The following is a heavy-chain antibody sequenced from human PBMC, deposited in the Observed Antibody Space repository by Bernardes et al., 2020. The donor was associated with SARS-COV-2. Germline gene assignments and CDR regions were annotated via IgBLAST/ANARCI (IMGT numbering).Heavy chain of an antibody. CDR2: IYPSDSDA. CDR3: ARRYGSGSLGMDV. D-gene: IGHD3-10*01. Sequence: GESLQISCKGSGYIFTSYWIVWVRQMPGKGLEWMGIIYPSDSDARYSPSFQGQVTISVDKSINTAYLQWSSLKASDTAIYYCARRYGSGSLGMDVWGQGTTVTVS. J-gene: IGHJ6*02. CDR1: GYIFTSYW. V-gene: IGHV5-51*01.